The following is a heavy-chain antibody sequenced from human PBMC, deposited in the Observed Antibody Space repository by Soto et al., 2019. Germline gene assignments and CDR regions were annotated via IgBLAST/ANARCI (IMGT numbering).Heavy chain of an antibody. CDR1: GSSIDYFY. J-gene: IGHJ4*02. D-gene: IGHD6-6*01. Sequence: SETLSLTCSVSGSSIDYFYWIWLRQPPGKGLEWIGFVYYSGSTSYNPSLKSRVTMSVDGTKNQFSLNLSSMTAADTAMYYCAREASEQLGSIDYWGQGTLVTVSS. V-gene: IGHV4-59*01. CDR2: VYYSGST. CDR3: AREASEQLGSIDY.